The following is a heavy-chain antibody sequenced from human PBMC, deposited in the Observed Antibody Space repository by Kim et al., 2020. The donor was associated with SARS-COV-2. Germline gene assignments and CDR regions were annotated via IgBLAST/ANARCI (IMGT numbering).Heavy chain of an antibody. V-gene: IGHV4-34*01. CDR3: ARLRTERYYFDY. J-gene: IGHJ4*02. CDR2: INHSGST. D-gene: IGHD3-16*01. CDR1: GGSFSGYY. Sequence: SETLSLTCAVYGGSFSGYYWSWIRQPPGKGLEWIGEINHSGSTNYNPSLKSRVTISVDTSKNQFSLKLSSVTAADTAVYYCARLRTERYYFDYWGQGTLV.